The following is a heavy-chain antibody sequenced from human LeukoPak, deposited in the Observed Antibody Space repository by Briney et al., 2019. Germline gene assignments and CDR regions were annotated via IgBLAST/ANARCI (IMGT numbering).Heavy chain of an antibody. CDR3: AADSEFDITASFDF. Sequence: GGSPRLSCAASGFTFSTYAMNWVRQAPGRGLEWVSSISRGTDHIYYADSVKGRFTISRDNAKNSLYLQMNSLRAEDTAVYYCAADSEFDITASFDFWGQGTLVTVSS. D-gene: IGHD3-10*01. CDR2: ISRGTDHI. V-gene: IGHV3-21*01. CDR1: GFTFSTYA. J-gene: IGHJ4*02.